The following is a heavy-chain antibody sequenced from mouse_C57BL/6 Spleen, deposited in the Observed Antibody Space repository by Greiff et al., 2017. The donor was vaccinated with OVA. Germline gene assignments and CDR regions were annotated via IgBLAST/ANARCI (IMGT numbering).Heavy chain of an antibody. J-gene: IGHJ1*03. Sequence: VKLQQSGPELVKPGASVKISCKASGYAFSSSWMNWVKQRPGKGLEWIGRIYPGDGDTNYNGKFKGKATLTADKSSSTAYMQLSSLTSEDSAVYFCARAGSSSYWYFDVWGTGTTVTVSS. D-gene: IGHD1-1*01. V-gene: IGHV1-82*01. CDR1: GYAFSSSW. CDR3: ARAGSSSYWYFDV. CDR2: IYPGDGDT.